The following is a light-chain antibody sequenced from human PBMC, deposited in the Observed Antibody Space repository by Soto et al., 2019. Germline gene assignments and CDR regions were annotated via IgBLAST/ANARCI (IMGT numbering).Light chain of an antibody. CDR3: QQYGSSPKT. CDR2: GAS. CDR1: QSVSSSN. V-gene: IGKV3-20*01. Sequence: EIVLTQSPGTLSLSPGERATLSCRASQSVSSSNLAWYQQKPGRAPSLLIYGASSRATGIPDRFSGSGSGTDFTLTISTLEPEDFAVYYCQQYGSSPKTFGQGTKVDIK. J-gene: IGKJ1*01.